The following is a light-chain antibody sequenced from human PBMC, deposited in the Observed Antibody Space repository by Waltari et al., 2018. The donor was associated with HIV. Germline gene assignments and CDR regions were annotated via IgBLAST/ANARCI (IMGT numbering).Light chain of an antibody. J-gene: IGKJ1*01. CDR3: HQYGSSFWT. CDR2: GAS. V-gene: IGKV3-20*01. CDR1: EIIKSTY. Sequence: EIVLTQSPGTLSLSPGDRATLSCMTSEIIKSTYLSWYQQKGGQPPRLLIYGASSRAPGIPDRFSGSGSRTDFNLTINRLEPEDFATYYCHQYGSSFWTFGQGTKVDVK.